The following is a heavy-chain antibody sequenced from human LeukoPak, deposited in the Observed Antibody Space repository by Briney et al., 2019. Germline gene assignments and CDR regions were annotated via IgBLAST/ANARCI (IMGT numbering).Heavy chain of an antibody. V-gene: IGHV4-30-4*08. Sequence: SETLSLTCTVSGGSISSGDYYWRWIRQPPGKGLEWIGYIYYSGSTYYNPSLKSRVTISVDTSKNQFSLKLSSVTAADTAVYYRARGGQDIVVERHYYYYYMDVWGKGTTVTVSS. CDR1: GGSISSGDYY. D-gene: IGHD2-2*01. CDR3: ARGGQDIVVERHYYYYYMDV. J-gene: IGHJ6*03. CDR2: IYYSGST.